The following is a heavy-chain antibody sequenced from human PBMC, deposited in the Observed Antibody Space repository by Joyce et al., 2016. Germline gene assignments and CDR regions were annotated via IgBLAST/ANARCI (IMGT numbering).Heavy chain of an antibody. CDR2: IYTTGNT. V-gene: IGHV4-61*02. CDR1: GGSTSSYSYY. D-gene: IGHD6-13*01. CDR3: ARLGRAAAGGFYYMGV. Sequence: QVQLQESGPGLVKPSQTLSLTCSVSGGSTSSYSYYWSWIRQSAGKGLEWIGRIYTTGNTDDNAPLKTRVTISIDTSKNQFSLNLSSVTAADTAVYYCARLGRAAAGGFYYMGVWGKGTTVTVSS. J-gene: IGHJ6*03.